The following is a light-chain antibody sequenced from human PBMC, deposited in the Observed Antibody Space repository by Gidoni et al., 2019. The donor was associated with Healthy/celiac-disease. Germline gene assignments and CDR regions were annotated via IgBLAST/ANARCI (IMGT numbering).Light chain of an antibody. CDR1: QSLLHSNGYNY. CDR2: LGS. Sequence: DIVMTQSPLSLPVTPGEPASISCRSSQSLLHSNGYNYLDWYLQKPGQSPQLLIYLGSNRASGVPERFSGSGSGTDFTLKISRVEAEDVGVYYCMQALQTPRTFXXXTRLEIK. J-gene: IGKJ5*01. V-gene: IGKV2-28*01. CDR3: MQALQTPRT.